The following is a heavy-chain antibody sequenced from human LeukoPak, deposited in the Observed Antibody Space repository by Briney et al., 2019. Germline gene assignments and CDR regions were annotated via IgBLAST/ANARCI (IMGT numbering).Heavy chain of an antibody. CDR2: INHSGST. D-gene: IGHD6-19*01. V-gene: IGHV4-34*01. Sequence: SETLSLTCAVYGGSFSGYYWSWIRQSPGKGLEWIGEINHSGSTNYNPSLKSRVTISVDTSKNQFSLKLSSVTAADTAVYYCARGRRSSGWYSIVYFDYWGQGTLVTVSS. CDR3: ARGRRSSGWYSIVYFDY. J-gene: IGHJ4*02. CDR1: GGSFSGYY.